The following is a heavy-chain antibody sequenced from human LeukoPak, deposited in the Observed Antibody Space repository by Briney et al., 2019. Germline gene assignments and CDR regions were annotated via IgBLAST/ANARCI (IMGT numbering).Heavy chain of an antibody. D-gene: IGHD2-8*02. CDR3: ASGGKYCTGGACYGD. CDR1: GFILSDDY. CDR2: IYSGGAT. V-gene: IGHV3-53*01. J-gene: IGHJ4*02. Sequence: PGGSLRLSCAASGFILSDDYISWVRQTPGKGLAWVSVIYSGGATFYADSVKGRFTISRDNSKNTVHLQMNSLRAEDTAVYYCASGGKYCTGGACYGDWGQGTLVTVSS.